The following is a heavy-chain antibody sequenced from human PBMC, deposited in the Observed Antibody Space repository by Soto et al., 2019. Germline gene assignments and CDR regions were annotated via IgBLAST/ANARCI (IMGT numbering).Heavy chain of an antibody. V-gene: IGHV4-39*01. CDR2: IYYSGST. D-gene: IGHD5-18*01. CDR3: ARPGRGYSYGAPRLYFDY. CDR1: GGSISSSSYY. Sequence: PSETLSLTCTVSGGSISSSSYYWGWIRQPPGKGLGWIGSIYYSGSTYYNPSLKSRVTISVDTSKNQFSLKLSSVTAADTAVYYCARPGRGYSYGAPRLYFDYWGQGTLVTVS. J-gene: IGHJ4*02.